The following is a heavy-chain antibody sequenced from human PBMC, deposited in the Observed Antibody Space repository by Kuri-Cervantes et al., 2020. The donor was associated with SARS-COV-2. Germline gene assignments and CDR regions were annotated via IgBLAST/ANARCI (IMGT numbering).Heavy chain of an antibody. CDR3: ARDPPATVTEHYAFDI. Sequence: ASVKVSCKASGGTFSSYAISWVRQAPGQGLEWMGGIIPIFGTANYAQKFQGRVTITADESTSTAYIEPSSLRSEDTAVYYCARDPPATVTEHYAFDIWGQGTMVTVSS. V-gene: IGHV1-69*13. D-gene: IGHD4-17*01. J-gene: IGHJ3*02. CDR1: GGTFSSYA. CDR2: IIPIFGTA.